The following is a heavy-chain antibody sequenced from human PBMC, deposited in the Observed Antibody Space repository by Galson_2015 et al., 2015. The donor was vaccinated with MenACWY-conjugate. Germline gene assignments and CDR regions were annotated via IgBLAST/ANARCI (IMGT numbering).Heavy chain of an antibody. CDR3: AKDRTMEYYYEEGTHDAFDI. CDR1: GFTFSSYA. V-gene: IGHV3-23*01. J-gene: IGHJ3*02. D-gene: IGHD3-22*01. CDR2: ISGSGGST. Sequence: SLRLSCAASGFTFSSYAMSWVRQAPGKGLEWVSAISGSGGSTYYADSVKGRFTISRDNSKNTLYLQMNSLRAEDTAVYYCAKDRTMEYYYEEGTHDAFDIWGQGTMVTVSS.